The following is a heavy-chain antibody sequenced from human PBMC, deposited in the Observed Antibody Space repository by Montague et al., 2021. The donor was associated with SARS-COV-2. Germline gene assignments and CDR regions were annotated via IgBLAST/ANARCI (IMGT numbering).Heavy chain of an antibody. CDR2: INHSGST. J-gene: IGHJ6*02. V-gene: IGHV4-34*01. CDR3: ARGMRRPYCYDYGMDV. Sequence: SETLSLTCAVSGGSFSGYYWSWICQPPGKGLEWIGEINHSGSTNYNPSLKSRVAISVDTSKNQFSLKLSSVTAADTAVYYCARGMRRPYCYDYGMDVWGQGTPVTVSS. CDR1: GGSFSGYY.